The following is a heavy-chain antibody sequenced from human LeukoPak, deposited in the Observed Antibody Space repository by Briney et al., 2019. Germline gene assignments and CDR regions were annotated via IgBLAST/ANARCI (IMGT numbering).Heavy chain of an antibody. Sequence: GGSLRLSCAAFGFTFSNYAMHWVRQAPGKGLEYVSAISINGGSTYYANSVKGRFTISRDNSKNTLYLQMGSLRAEDMAVYYCARAGGGGSDLRNFFDYWGQGALVTVSS. J-gene: IGHJ4*02. CDR1: GFTFSNYA. CDR2: ISINGGST. V-gene: IGHV3-64*01. CDR3: ARAGGGGSDLRNFFDY. D-gene: IGHD1-26*01.